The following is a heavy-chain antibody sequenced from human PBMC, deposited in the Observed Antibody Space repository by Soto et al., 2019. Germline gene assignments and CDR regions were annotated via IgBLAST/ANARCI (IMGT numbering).Heavy chain of an antibody. Sequence: GGSLRLSCAASGFTFSSYEMNWVRQAPGKGLEWVSYISSSGSTIYYADSVKGRFTISRDNAKNSLYLQMNSLRAEDTAVYYCAHLYYYDSSGYLLGDAFDIWGQGTMLTVSS. CDR2: ISSSGSTI. CDR1: GFTFSSYE. J-gene: IGHJ3*02. CDR3: AHLYYYDSSGYLLGDAFDI. V-gene: IGHV3-48*03. D-gene: IGHD3-22*01.